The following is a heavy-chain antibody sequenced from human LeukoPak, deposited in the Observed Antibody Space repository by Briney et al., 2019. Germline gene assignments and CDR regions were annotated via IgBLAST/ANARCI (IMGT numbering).Heavy chain of an antibody. CDR3: ARDVAYSAFDY. Sequence: PGGSLRLSCTTSGIIFSNSWMSWVRQAPGKGLEWVATIRPDGSEGYYADSVRGRFTISRDNSKNSFYLQMSSLRAEDTGVFYCARDVAYSAFDYWGQGTLVTVSS. J-gene: IGHJ4*02. CDR1: GIIFSNSW. D-gene: IGHD2-21*01. CDR2: IRPDGSEG. V-gene: IGHV3-7*01.